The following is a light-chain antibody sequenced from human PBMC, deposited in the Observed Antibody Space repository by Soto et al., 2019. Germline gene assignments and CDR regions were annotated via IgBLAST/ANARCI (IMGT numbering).Light chain of an antibody. CDR3: QQYDTTPIT. CDR2: WAS. Sequence: DIVMTQSPESLAVSLGERATINCKSSQSVLYTSNNKNYLAWYRQRPGQPPKLLLYWASTRASGVPDRFSGSGSGTDFTLTISSLQAEDVAVYYCQQYDTTPITFGQGTRLEIK. J-gene: IGKJ5*01. CDR1: QSVLYTSNNKNY. V-gene: IGKV4-1*01.